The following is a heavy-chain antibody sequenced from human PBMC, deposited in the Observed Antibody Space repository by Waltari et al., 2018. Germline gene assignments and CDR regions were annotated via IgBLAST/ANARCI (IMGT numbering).Heavy chain of an antibody. CDR2: INPNSGGT. CDR3: ARGGSVLRFLEWLPYFDY. CDR1: GYTFTGYY. D-gene: IGHD3-3*01. J-gene: IGHJ4*02. V-gene: IGHV1-2*02. Sequence: QVQLVQSGAEVKKPGASVKVSCKASGYTFTGYYMHWVRQAPGQGLEWMGWINPNSGGTNYAQKCQGRVTMTRDTSISTAYMELSRLRSDDTAVYYCARGGSVLRFLEWLPYFDYWGQGTLVTVSS.